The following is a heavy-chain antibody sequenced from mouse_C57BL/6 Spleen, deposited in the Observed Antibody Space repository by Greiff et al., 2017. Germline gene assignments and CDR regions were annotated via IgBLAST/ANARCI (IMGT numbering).Heavy chain of an antibody. Sequence: VQLQQPGAELVMPGASVKLSCKASGYTFTSYWMHWVKQRPGQGLEWIGEIDPSDSYTNYNQKFKGKSTLTVDKSSSTAYMQLSSLTSDDSAVYYCARCDYSNYYAMDYWGQGTSVTVSS. CDR3: ARCDYSNYYAMDY. J-gene: IGHJ4*01. D-gene: IGHD2-5*01. V-gene: IGHV1-69*01. CDR2: IDPSDSYT. CDR1: GYTFTSYW.